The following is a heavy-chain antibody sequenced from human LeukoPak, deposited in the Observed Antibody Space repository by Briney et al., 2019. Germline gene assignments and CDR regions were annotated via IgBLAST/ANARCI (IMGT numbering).Heavy chain of an antibody. D-gene: IGHD2-2*01. CDR1: GFTFSSYA. V-gene: IGHV3-23*01. J-gene: IGHJ4*02. CDR2: ISGIGGST. CDR3: AKAAVSCSRTSCYPYYFDY. Sequence: PGGSLRLSCAASGFTFSSYAMSWVRQAPGKGLEWVSPISGIGGSTYYADSVKGRFTISRDNSNNTLYLQMPSLRAEDTAVYYCAKAAVSCSRTSCYPYYFDYWGQGTLVTVSS.